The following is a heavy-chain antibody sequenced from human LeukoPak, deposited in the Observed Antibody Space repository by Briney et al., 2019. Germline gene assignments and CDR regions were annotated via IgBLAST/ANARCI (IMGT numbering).Heavy chain of an antibody. CDR2: IYPSGIT. CDR3: ARDQADNYFYYMDV. Sequence: SETLSLTCTVSDGSISSYYWSWIRQPAGKGLEWIGRIYPSGITNYNPSLKSRVTMSVDTSKNQFSLKMNSVTAADTAVCYCARDQADNYFYYMDVWGKGTTVTVSS. J-gene: IGHJ6*03. CDR1: DGSISSYY. D-gene: IGHD2-15*01. V-gene: IGHV4-4*07.